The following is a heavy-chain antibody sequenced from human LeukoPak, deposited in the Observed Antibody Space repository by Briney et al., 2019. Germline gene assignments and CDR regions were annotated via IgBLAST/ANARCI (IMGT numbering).Heavy chain of an antibody. CDR2: INPNSGGT. CDR1: GYTFTSYG. Sequence: ASVKVSCKASGYTFTSYGISWVRQAPGQGLEWMGWINPNSGGTNYAQKFQGRVTMTRDTSISTAYMELSRLRSDDTAVYYCARGLEMATTKFDYWGQGTLVTVSS. D-gene: IGHD5-24*01. CDR3: ARGLEMATTKFDY. J-gene: IGHJ4*02. V-gene: IGHV1-2*02.